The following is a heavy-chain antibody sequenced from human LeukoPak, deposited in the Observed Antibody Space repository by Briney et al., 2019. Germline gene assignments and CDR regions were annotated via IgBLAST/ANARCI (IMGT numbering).Heavy chain of an antibody. CDR1: GFTFDDYA. V-gene: IGHV3-48*03. Sequence: GGSLRLSCAASGFTFDDYAMHWVRLAPGKGLEWVSYISSSGSTKYYADSVKGRFTISRDNAKNSLYLQMNSLRAEDTAVYYCARALRAVRGYYFDYWGQGTLVTVSS. CDR2: ISSSGSTK. CDR3: ARALRAVRGYYFDY. D-gene: IGHD3-10*01. J-gene: IGHJ4*02.